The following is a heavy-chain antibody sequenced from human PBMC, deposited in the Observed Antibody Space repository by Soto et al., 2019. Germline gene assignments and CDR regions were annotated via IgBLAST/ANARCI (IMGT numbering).Heavy chain of an antibody. CDR1: GYTFTTTY. Sequence: QVHLVQSGAEVKNPGASVKVSCKASGYTFTTTYITWVRQAPGQGLEWMGWISAYNGKTKYARNLEGRVTMTTDTSTSTAYMELRSLRSDDTAVYYCGRVPDYDESGRYQARIDYWGQGPLVTVSS. J-gene: IGHJ4*02. D-gene: IGHD3-22*01. CDR2: ISAYNGKT. V-gene: IGHV1-18*01. CDR3: GRVPDYDESGRYQARIDY.